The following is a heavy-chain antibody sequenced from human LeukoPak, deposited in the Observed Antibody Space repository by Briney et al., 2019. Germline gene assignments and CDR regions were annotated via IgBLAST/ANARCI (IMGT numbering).Heavy chain of an antibody. Sequence: ASVTVSCKVSGYSLSELSMHWERQAPGKGLEWLGGFDPEDGETIYAQKFQGRVILTEDTYTDTTYMELRSLRSEDTAVYYCATYQYIWKYFDYWGQGTLLTVSS. D-gene: IGHD1-1*01. V-gene: IGHV1-24*01. CDR2: FDPEDGET. J-gene: IGHJ4*02. CDR3: ATYQYIWKYFDY. CDR1: GYSLSELS.